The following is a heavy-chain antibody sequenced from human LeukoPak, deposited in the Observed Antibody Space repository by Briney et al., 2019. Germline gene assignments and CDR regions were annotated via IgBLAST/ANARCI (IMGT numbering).Heavy chain of an antibody. V-gene: IGHV3-9*01. D-gene: IGHD6-13*01. J-gene: IGHJ6*02. CDR1: GFTFDDYA. CDR3: AKDTAAAVYYYYGMDV. CDR2: ISWNSGSI. Sequence: GGSLRLSCAASGFTFDDYAMHWVRQAPGKGLEWVSGISWNSGSIGYADSVKGRFTISRDNAKNSLYLQMNSLRAEDTALYYCAKDTAAAVYYYYGMDVWGQGTTVTVS.